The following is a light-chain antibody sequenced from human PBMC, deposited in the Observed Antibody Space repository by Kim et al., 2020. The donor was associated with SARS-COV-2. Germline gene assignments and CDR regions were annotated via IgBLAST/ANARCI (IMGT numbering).Light chain of an antibody. Sequence: QLVLTQSPSASASLGASVKLTCTLNSAYSTYGIAWHQQQPGKGPRYLMKSSGDGSHSKGDGIPDRFSGSSSGAERYLTISSLQSEDEAVYFCQTWVSGMVFGGGTQLTVL. CDR3: QTWVSGMV. V-gene: IGLV4-69*01. J-gene: IGLJ3*02. CDR1: SAYSTYG. CDR2: SSGDGSH.